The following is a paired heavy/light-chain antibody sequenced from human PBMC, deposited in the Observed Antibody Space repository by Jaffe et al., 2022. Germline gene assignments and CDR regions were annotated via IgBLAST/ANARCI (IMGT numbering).Light chain of an antibody. CDR2: DAS. V-gene: IGKV3-11*01. CDR1: QSVSSY. Sequence: EIVLTQSPATLSLSPGERATLSCRASQSVSSYLAWYQQKPGQAPRLLIYDASNRATGIPARFSGSGSGTDFTLTISSLEPEDFAVYYCQQRSNWPTFGQGTKLEIK. CDR3: QQRSNWPT. J-gene: IGKJ2*01.
Heavy chain of an antibody. CDR3: AAGATLRGVRLTTTGYMDV. V-gene: IGHV1-69*05. J-gene: IGHJ6*03. Sequence: QVQLVQSGAEVKKPGSSVKVSCKASGGTFSSYAISWVRQAPGQGLEWMGGIIPIFGTANYAQKFQGRVTITTDESTSTAYMELSSLRSEDTAVYYCAAGATLRGVRLTTTGYMDVWGKGTTVTVSS. D-gene: IGHD3-10*01. CDR1: GGTFSSYA. CDR2: IIPIFGTA.